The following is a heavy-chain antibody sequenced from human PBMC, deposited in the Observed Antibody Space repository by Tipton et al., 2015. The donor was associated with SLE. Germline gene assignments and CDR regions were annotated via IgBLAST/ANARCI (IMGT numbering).Heavy chain of an antibody. Sequence: TLSLTCTVSGGSISSYYWSWIRQSPGKGLEWIGYIYTSGSTNYNPSLKSRVTISADTSKNQFSLQLNSVTPEDTAVYYCARGGLVLFDYWGQGTLVTVSS. CDR1: GGSISSYY. J-gene: IGHJ4*02. CDR2: IYTSGST. V-gene: IGHV4-4*08. CDR3: ARGGLVLFDY.